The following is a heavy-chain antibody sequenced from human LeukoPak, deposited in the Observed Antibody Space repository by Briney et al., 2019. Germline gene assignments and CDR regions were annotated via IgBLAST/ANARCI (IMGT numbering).Heavy chain of an antibody. CDR2: INHSGST. Sequence: SETLSLTCAVYDGSFSGYYWSWIRQPPGKGLEWIGEINHSGSTNYNPSLKSRVTISVDTSKNQFSLKLSSVTAADTAVYYCASLGGDYLANFPDDYWGQGTLVTVSS. D-gene: IGHD4-17*01. CDR1: DGSFSGYY. CDR3: ASLGGDYLANFPDDY. V-gene: IGHV4-34*01. J-gene: IGHJ4*02.